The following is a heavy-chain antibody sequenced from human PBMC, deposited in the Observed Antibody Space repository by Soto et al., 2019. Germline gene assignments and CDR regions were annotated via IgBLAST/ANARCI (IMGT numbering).Heavy chain of an antibody. CDR1: GDSVSSNSAA. V-gene: IGHV6-1*01. CDR3: AREASTEDGMDV. Sequence: PSQTLSLPCAISGDSVSSNSAALNWIRQSPSRGLEWLGRTYYRSKWYNDYAVSVKTRITINPDTSKNQFSLQLNSVTPEDTAVYYCAREASTEDGMDVWGQGTTVTVSS. J-gene: IGHJ6*02. CDR2: TYYRSKWYN.